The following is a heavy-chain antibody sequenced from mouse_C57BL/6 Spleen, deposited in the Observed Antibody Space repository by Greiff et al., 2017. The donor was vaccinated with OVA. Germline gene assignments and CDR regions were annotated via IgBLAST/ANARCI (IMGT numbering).Heavy chain of an antibody. CDR1: GFTFSDYY. J-gene: IGHJ4*01. CDR3: ARIYYDYLYYAMDY. Sequence: EVKVVESEGGLVQPGSSMKLSCTASGFTFSDYYMAWVRQVPEKGLEWVANINYDGSSTYYLDSLKSRFIISRDNAKNILYLQMSSLKSEDTATYYCARIYYDYLYYAMDYWGQGTSVTVSS. V-gene: IGHV5-16*01. CDR2: INYDGSST. D-gene: IGHD2-4*01.